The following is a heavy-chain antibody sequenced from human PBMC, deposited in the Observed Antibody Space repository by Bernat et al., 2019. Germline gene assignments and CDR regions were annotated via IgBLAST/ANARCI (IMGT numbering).Heavy chain of an antibody. CDR2: INSDGSST. V-gene: IGHV3-74*01. D-gene: IGHD6-13*01. CDR1: GFTFRSYG. CDR3: AREVAAAANFDY. J-gene: IGHJ4*02. Sequence: VQLVESGGGVVQPGRSMRLSCAASGFTFRSYGMHWVRQAPGKGLVWVSRINSDGSSTSYADSVKGRFTIPRDNAKNTLYLQMNSLRAEDTAVYYCAREVAAAANFDYWGQGTLVTVSS.